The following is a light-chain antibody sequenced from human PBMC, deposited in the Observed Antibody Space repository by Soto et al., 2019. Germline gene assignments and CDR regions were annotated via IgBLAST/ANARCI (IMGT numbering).Light chain of an antibody. Sequence: DIVMTQSPDSLAVSLGERATINCKSSQSVLYSSNNKNYLAWYQHKPGQPPRLLIYWASTRESGVPDRFSGSGSGTYFTLTISILQAEDVAVYYCQQYYSTPLTFGGGTRVEI. V-gene: IGKV4-1*01. CDR1: QSVLYSSNNKNY. CDR3: QQYYSTPLT. J-gene: IGKJ4*01. CDR2: WAS.